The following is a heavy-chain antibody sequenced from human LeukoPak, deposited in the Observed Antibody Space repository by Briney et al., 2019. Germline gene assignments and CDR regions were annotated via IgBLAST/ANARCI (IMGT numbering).Heavy chain of an antibody. Sequence: GESLKISCKGSGYSFTSYWIGWVRHAPGKGLEWVAVISYDGSNKYYADSVKGRFTISRDNSKNTLYLQMNSLRAEDTAVYYCARDQDIVVVPATLDYWGQGTLVTVSS. V-gene: IGHV3-30*19. CDR1: GYSFTSYW. J-gene: IGHJ4*02. CDR2: ISYDGSNK. CDR3: ARDQDIVVVPATLDY. D-gene: IGHD2-2*01.